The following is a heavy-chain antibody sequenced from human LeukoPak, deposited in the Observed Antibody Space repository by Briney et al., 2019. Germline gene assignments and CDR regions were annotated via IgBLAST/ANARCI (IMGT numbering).Heavy chain of an antibody. J-gene: IGHJ4*02. CDR2: IYHSGST. V-gene: IGHV4-30-2*01. CDR3: ARSAGYSSSWPLYYFDY. D-gene: IGHD6-13*01. CDR1: GGSISSGGYP. Sequence: SQTLSLTCAVSGGSISSGGYPWSWIRQPPGTGLEWIGYIYHSGSTYYNPSLKSRVTISVDRSKNQFSLKLSSVTAADTAVYYCARSAGYSSSWPLYYFDYWGQGTLVTVSS.